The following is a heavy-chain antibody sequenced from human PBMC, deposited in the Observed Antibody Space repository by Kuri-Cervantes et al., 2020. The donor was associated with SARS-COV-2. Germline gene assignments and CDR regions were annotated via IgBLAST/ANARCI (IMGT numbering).Heavy chain of an antibody. CDR1: GFTFSDYY. CDR3: ARGGLYCSSTSCYGTHFDY. J-gene: IGHJ4*02. D-gene: IGHD2-2*01. CDR2: ISSSGSTI. Sequence: GGSLRLSCAASGFTFSDYYMSWIRPAPGKGLEWVTYISSSGSTINYADSVKGRFTISRDNAKNSLYLQMNSLRADVTAVYYCARGGLYCSSTSCYGTHFDYWGQGTLVTVSS. V-gene: IGHV3-11*01.